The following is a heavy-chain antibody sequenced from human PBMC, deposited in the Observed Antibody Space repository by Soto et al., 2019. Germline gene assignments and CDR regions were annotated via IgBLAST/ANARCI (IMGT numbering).Heavy chain of an antibody. V-gene: IGHV3-15*07. Sequence: GGSLRLSCAASGFTFSNAWMNWVRQAPGKGLEWVGRIKSKTDGGTTDYAAPVKGRFTISRDDSKNTLYLQMNSLKTEDTAVYYCTTATTKAVAGTFHYYYGMDVWGQGTTVTVSS. CDR2: IKSKTDGGTT. CDR3: TTATTKAVAGTFHYYYGMDV. D-gene: IGHD6-19*01. CDR1: GFTFSNAW. J-gene: IGHJ6*02.